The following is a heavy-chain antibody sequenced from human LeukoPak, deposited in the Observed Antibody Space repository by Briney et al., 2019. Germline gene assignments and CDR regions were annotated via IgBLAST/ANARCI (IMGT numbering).Heavy chain of an antibody. V-gene: IGHV4-34*01. CDR1: GGSFRGYY. CDR3: ARGLIKNWNPHNWFDP. CDR2: INHSGST. Sequence: PSETLSLTXAVYGGSFRGYYWSWIRQPPGKGLEWIGEINHSGSTNYNPSLKSRVTISVDTSKNQFSLKLSSVTAADTAVYYCARGLIKNWNPHNWFDPWGQGTLVTVSS. D-gene: IGHD1-1*01. J-gene: IGHJ5*02.